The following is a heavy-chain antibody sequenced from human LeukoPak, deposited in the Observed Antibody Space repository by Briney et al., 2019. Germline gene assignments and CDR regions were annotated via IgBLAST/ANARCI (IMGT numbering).Heavy chain of an antibody. CDR3: AKAPVTSCRGAFCYPFDY. J-gene: IGHJ4*02. D-gene: IGHD2-15*01. Sequence: GGSLRLSCAASGFTFSDYYMSWIRQAPGKGLQWVSYISSSGRTIHYADSVKGRFTISRDNAKSLLYLQMNSLRAEDTAVYYCAKAPVTSCRGAFCYPFDYWGQGTLVTVSS. V-gene: IGHV3-11*04. CDR1: GFTFSDYY. CDR2: ISSSGRTI.